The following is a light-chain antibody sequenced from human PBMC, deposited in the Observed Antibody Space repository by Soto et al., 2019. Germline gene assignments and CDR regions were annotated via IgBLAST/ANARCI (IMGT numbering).Light chain of an antibody. J-gene: IGKJ2*01. CDR3: QQYYAYSYT. CDR1: QAVNSW. Sequence: DIQMTQSPSTVSASVGDRVTITCRARQAVNSWVAWYQHKSGKAPKLLIYRAATLENGVPSRFSGSGSETEFTLTISGLQPDESCTYYCQQYYAYSYTFGQGTKVEIK. CDR2: RAA. V-gene: IGKV1-5*03.